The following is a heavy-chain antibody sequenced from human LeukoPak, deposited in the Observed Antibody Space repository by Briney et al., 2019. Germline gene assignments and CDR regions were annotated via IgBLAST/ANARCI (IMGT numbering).Heavy chain of an antibody. D-gene: IGHD5-12*01. J-gene: IGHJ4*02. Sequence: SETLSLTCSVSGDSITNTIYYWAWVRQPPGKGLEWIGTVYYTGATFYKPSLKSRVTVSADTSRNQFSLSLRSVTAADAAVYYCATIRRYGGNPAYYFDDWGQGTLVPSPQ. CDR3: ATIRRYGGNPAYYFDD. CDR2: VYYTGAT. CDR1: GDSITNTIYY. V-gene: IGHV4-39*01.